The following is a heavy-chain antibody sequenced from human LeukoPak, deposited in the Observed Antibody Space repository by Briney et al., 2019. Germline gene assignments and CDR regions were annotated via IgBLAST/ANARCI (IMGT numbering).Heavy chain of an antibody. Sequence: ASVKVSCKSSGYTFNSYGITWVRQAPGQGLEWLGWISAYNGNTNYAQKLQGRVTMTTDTSTSTAYMELRSLRSDDTAVYYCARGVIGSYYYMDVWGKGTTVTVSS. J-gene: IGHJ6*03. D-gene: IGHD3-10*01. CDR2: ISAYNGNT. CDR1: GYTFNSYG. V-gene: IGHV1-18*01. CDR3: ARGVIGSYYYMDV.